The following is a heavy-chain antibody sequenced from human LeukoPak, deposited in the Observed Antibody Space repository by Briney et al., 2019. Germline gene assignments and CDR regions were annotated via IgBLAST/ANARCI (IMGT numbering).Heavy chain of an antibody. J-gene: IGHJ5*02. CDR2: INVYNDYT. Sequence: ASVKVSCKTSGYTFTDYGITWVRQAPGQGLEWMGWINVYNDYTTYAQKFQGRVAMTTDTSTSTAYLEVRSLTSDDTAVYYCAGGTIFGAENWFDPWGQGTLVTVSA. CDR3: AGGTIFGAENWFDP. V-gene: IGHV1-18*01. D-gene: IGHD3-3*01. CDR1: GYTFTDYG.